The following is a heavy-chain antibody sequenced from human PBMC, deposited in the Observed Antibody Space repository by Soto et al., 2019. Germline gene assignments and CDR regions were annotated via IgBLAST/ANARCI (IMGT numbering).Heavy chain of an antibody. CDR2: ILPIFGTA. V-gene: IGHV1-69*12. Sequence: QVQLVQSGAEVKKPGSSVKVSCKASGGSFRRETINWVRQAPGQGPEWMGGILPIFGTADYAQKFQGRVTITAEVSTTTTYMELSSLRFEDTAVYYCARGHEFGGNSDDFDVWGQGTMVIVSS. D-gene: IGHD2-15*01. J-gene: IGHJ3*01. CDR1: GGSFRRET. CDR3: ARGHEFGGNSDDFDV.